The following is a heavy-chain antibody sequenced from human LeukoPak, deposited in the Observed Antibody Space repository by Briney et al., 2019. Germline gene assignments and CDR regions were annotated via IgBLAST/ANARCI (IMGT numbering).Heavy chain of an antibody. Sequence: GGSLRLSCAPSGFTFSSYGMHWVHQAPGKGREWVASIRGSGGTTHNADSVKGRFTISGDNAKSPLYLQMNSLRAEDTAVYYCAKAQFGHTNRYDFWSGYSGWFDPWGQGTLVTVSS. CDR3: AKAQFGHTNRYDFWSGYSGWFDP. CDR2: IRGSGGTT. D-gene: IGHD3-3*01. CDR1: GFTFSSYG. V-gene: IGHV3-23*01. J-gene: IGHJ5*02.